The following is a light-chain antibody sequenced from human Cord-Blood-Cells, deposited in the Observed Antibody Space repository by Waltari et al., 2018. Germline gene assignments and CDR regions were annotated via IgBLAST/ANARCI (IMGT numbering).Light chain of an antibody. Sequence: SYVLTQPPSVSVAPGKTARLTCGGNNTRRKSVHWYQQKPGQAPVLVIYYDSDRPSGIPERFSGSNSGNTATLTISRVEAGDEADYYCQVWDSSSDHWVFGGGTKLTVL. CDR2: YDS. V-gene: IGLV3-21*04. CDR3: QVWDSSSDHWV. CDR1: NTRRKS. J-gene: IGLJ3*02.